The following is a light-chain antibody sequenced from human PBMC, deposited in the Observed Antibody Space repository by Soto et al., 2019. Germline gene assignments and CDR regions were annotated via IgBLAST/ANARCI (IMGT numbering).Light chain of an antibody. V-gene: IGKV3-20*01. J-gene: IGKJ5*01. CDR2: GAS. Sequence: EIVLTQSPGTLSLSPGERATLSCRASHSVSSSYLAWYQQKPGQAPRLLIYGASSRATGIPDRFSGSGSGTHFPLTISRLEPEDFAVYYCQQYGSSPPITFGQGTRLEIK. CDR1: HSVSSSY. CDR3: QQYGSSPPIT.